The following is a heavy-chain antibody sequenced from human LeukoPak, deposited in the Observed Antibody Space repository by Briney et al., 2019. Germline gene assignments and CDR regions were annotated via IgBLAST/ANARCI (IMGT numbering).Heavy chain of an antibody. J-gene: IGHJ4*02. CDR3: ARDFYSSPDY. CDR2: INAHNGNT. V-gene: IGHV1-18*01. CDR1: GYTFTTYG. D-gene: IGHD6-13*01. Sequence: ASVKVSCKTSGYTFTTYGISWVRQAPGQGLEWMAWINAHNGNTNYAQKFQGRVTITTDTSTSTAYMELRSLRSDDTAVYYCARDFYSSPDYWGQGTPVTVSS.